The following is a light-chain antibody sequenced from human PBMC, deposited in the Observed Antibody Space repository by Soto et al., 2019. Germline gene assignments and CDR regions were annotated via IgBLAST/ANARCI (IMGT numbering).Light chain of an antibody. Sequence: ETVLTQSPGTLSLSPVERATLSCMASQSVNSNYLAWYQQKPGQAPRLLIYGASSRATGIPDRFSGSGSGTDFILTISRLEPDDFAVYYCQQYGRSPRTFGQGTKVDIK. CDR2: GAS. CDR1: QSVNSNY. CDR3: QQYGRSPRT. J-gene: IGKJ1*01. V-gene: IGKV3-20*01.